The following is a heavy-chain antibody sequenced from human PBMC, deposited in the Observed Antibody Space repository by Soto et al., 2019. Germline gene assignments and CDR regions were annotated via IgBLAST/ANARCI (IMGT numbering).Heavy chain of an antibody. Sequence: GSLRLSCAASGFTFSSYAMNWVRQGPGKGLEWVSVISGSGGSTYYADSAKGRFTISRDNSKNTLYLQMNSLRAEDTAVYYCASRSSGWYFDYWGQGTLVTVSS. D-gene: IGHD6-19*01. CDR2: ISGSGGST. CDR3: ASRSSGWYFDY. CDR1: GFTFSSYA. V-gene: IGHV3-23*01. J-gene: IGHJ4*02.